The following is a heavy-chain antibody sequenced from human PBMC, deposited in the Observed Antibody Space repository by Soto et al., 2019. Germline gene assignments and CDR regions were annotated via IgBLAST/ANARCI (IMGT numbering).Heavy chain of an antibody. Sequence: LSLTCTVYVGSISISSYSWGWIRQPPGKGLEWIGSIYYSGSTYYNPSLKSRVTISVDTSKNQFSLKLSSVTAADTAVYYCASDPIGYCSGGSCYSGGAEYFQHWGQGTLVTVSS. V-gene: IGHV4-39*01. CDR1: VGSISISSYS. J-gene: IGHJ1*01. CDR3: ASDPIGYCSGGSCYSGGAEYFQH. D-gene: IGHD2-15*01. CDR2: IYYSGST.